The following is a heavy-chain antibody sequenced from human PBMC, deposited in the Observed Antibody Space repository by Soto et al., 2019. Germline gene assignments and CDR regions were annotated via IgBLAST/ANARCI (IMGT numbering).Heavy chain of an antibody. V-gene: IGHV1-8*01. J-gene: IGHJ6*03. Sequence: ASVKVSCKASGYTFTSYDINWVRQATGQGLEWMGWMNPNSGNTGYAQKFQGRVTMTRNTSISTAYMELSSLRSEDTAVYYCARGPHIVVVPAAMGYYYYYMDVWGKGTTVTVSS. CDR3: ARGPHIVVVPAAMGYYYYYMDV. CDR2: MNPNSGNT. D-gene: IGHD2-2*01. CDR1: GYTFTSYD.